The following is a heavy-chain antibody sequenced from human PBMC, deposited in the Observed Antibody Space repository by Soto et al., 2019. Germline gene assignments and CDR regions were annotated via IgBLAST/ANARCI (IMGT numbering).Heavy chain of an antibody. J-gene: IGHJ3*02. CDR2: IRSKAYGVTT. D-gene: IGHD2-2*01. V-gene: IGHV3-49*03. Sequence: PGGSLRLSCTASGFTFGDYAMSWFRQAPGKGLEWVVFIRSKAYGVTTEYAASVKGRFTISRDDSKSIAYLQMNSLKTEDTAVYYCTRDPSHYCSSTSCPLYAFDIGGQGTMVTVSS. CDR1: GFTFGDYA. CDR3: TRDPSHYCSSTSCPLYAFDI.